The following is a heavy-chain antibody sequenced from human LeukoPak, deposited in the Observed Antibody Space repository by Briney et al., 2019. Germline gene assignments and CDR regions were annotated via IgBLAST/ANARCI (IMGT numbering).Heavy chain of an antibody. CDR1: GFTFSSYW. J-gene: IGHJ4*02. D-gene: IGHD5-12*01. CDR3: VRDGGVSGYDLLDY. Sequence: GGSLRLSCAASGFTFSSYWMSWVRRAPGKGLEWVAHINQDGSKEYYMDSVKARFTISRDNAKNSLSLQMNSLRAEDTAVYYCVRDGGVSGYDLLDYWGQGTLVTVSS. V-gene: IGHV3-7*01. CDR2: INQDGSKE.